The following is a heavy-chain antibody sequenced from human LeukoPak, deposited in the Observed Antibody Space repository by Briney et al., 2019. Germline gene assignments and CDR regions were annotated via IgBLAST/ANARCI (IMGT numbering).Heavy chain of an antibody. CDR2: INPNSGCT. V-gene: IGHV1-2*02. Sequence: ASVKVSCKASGYTFTGYYMHWVRQAPGQGLEWMGWINPNSGCTNYAQKFQGRVTMTRDTSISTAYMELSRLRSDDTAVYYCARRAGCNYYDSSGYYYVDPKSHYDYWGQGTLVTVSS. D-gene: IGHD3-22*01. J-gene: IGHJ4*02. CDR3: ARRAGCNYYDSSGYYYVDPKSHYDY. CDR1: GYTFTGYY.